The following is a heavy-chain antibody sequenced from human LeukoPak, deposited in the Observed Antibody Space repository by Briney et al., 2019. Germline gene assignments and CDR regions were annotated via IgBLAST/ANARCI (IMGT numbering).Heavy chain of an antibody. J-gene: IGHJ5*02. D-gene: IGHD6-19*01. V-gene: IGHV3-33*08. Sequence: PGGSLRLSCAASGFTFSRYWMHWVRQAPVKGLEWVAVIWDDGSNKYYADSVKGRFTISRDNSKNTLYLQMNSLRAEDTAVYYCAREAGAPNWFDPWGQGTLVTVSS. CDR2: IWDDGSNK. CDR3: AREAGAPNWFDP. CDR1: GFTFSRYW.